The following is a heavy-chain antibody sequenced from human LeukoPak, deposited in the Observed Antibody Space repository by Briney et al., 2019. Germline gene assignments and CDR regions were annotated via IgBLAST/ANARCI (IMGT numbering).Heavy chain of an antibody. D-gene: IGHD6-19*01. CDR3: AKGIAVALYYFDY. Sequence: GGFLRLSCAASGFTFSSYAMSWVRQAPGKGLEWVSIISGSGGSTYYADSVKGRFTISRDNSKNTLYLQMNSLRAEDTAVYYCAKGIAVALYYFDYWGQGTLVTVSS. J-gene: IGHJ4*02. V-gene: IGHV3-23*01. CDR2: ISGSGGST. CDR1: GFTFSSYA.